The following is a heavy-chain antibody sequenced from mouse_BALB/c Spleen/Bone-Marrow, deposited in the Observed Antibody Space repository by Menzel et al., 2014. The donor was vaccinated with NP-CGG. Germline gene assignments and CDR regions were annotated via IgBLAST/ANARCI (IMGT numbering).Heavy chain of an antibody. Sequence: EVQLQQSGAELVKPGASVKLSCTASGFNIKDTYMHWVKQRPEQGLEWIGRIDPANGNTKYDPKFQGKATITADTSSNTAYLQLSSLTSEDTAVYFCAMYFYGRRLFAYWGQGTLVSVSA. D-gene: IGHD1-1*01. J-gene: IGHJ3*01. V-gene: IGHV14-3*02. CDR2: IDPANGNT. CDR3: AMYFYGRRLFAY. CDR1: GFNIKDTY.